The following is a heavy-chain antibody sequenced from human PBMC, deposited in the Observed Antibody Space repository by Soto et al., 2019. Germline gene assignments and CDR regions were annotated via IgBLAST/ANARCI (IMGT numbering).Heavy chain of an antibody. CDR1: GGSISSGGYY. V-gene: IGHV4-31*03. CDR3: ARGVVMTAIHIDY. J-gene: IGHJ4*02. CDR2: IYYSGST. D-gene: IGHD2-21*02. Sequence: PSETLSLTCTVSGGSISSGGYYWSWIRQHPGKGLEWIGYIYYSGSTYYNPSLKSRVTISVDTSKNQFSLKLSSVTAADTAVYYCARGVVMTAIHIDYWGQGTLVTVSS.